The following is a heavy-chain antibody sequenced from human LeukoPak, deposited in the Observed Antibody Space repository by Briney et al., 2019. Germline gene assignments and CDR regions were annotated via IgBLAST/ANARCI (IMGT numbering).Heavy chain of an antibody. CDR3: ARERVLTVTKYYFDY. CDR1: GYTFTNYG. Sequence: GASVKVSCKASGYTFTNYGISWVRQAPGQGLEWKGWISAYNGNTNYAQDLQGRVSMTADTSTSTAYMELRSLRSEDTAVYYCARERVLTVTKYYFDYWGQGPLVTVSS. V-gene: IGHV1-18*01. CDR2: ISAYNGNT. D-gene: IGHD4-17*01. J-gene: IGHJ4*02.